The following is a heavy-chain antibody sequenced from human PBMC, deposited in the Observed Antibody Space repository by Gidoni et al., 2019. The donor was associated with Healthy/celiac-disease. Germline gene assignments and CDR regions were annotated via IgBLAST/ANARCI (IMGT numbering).Heavy chain of an antibody. V-gene: IGHV3-33*01. CDR1: GFSLSTYG. D-gene: IGHD3-10*01. Sequence: QVQLVESGGGVVQPGRSLRLSCAASGFSLSTYGIHWVRQAPGKGLEWVAVIWYDGSNKYYADSVKGRLTISRDNSKNTVYLQMNSLRAEDTAVYYCARDGRELNPPFGNYFDYWGQGTLVTVSS. CDR3: ARDGRELNPPFGNYFDY. CDR2: IWYDGSNK. J-gene: IGHJ4*02.